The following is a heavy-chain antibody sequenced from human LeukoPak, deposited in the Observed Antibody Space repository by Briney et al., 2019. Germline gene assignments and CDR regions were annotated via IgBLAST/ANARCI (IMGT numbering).Heavy chain of an antibody. CDR3: ARGPSYYYDSSGLIGAFDI. V-gene: IGHV4-34*01. CDR1: GGSFSGYY. Sequence: TSETLSLTCAVYGGSFSGYYWSWIRQPPGKGLEWIGEINHSGSTNYNPSLKSRVTISVDTSKNQFSLKLSSVTAADTAVYYCARGPSYYYDSSGLIGAFDIWGQGTMVTVSS. D-gene: IGHD3-22*01. CDR2: INHSGST. J-gene: IGHJ3*02.